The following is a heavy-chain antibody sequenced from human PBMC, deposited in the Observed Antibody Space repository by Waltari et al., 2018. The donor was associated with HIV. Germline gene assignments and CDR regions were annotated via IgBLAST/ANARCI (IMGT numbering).Heavy chain of an antibody. Sequence: QLQLQESGPGLVKPSETLSLTCTVSGGSISSSSYYWGWIRQPPGKGLEWIGSIYYRESTHHSPSLKSRFTISVDTSKNQFSLKLSSVTAADTAVYYCARQPLVLWFGELLTQGGDYYYGMDVWGQGTTVTVSS. CDR1: GGSISSSSYY. D-gene: IGHD3-10*01. V-gene: IGHV4-39*01. CDR3: ARQPLVLWFGELLTQGGDYYYGMDV. CDR2: IYYREST. J-gene: IGHJ6*02.